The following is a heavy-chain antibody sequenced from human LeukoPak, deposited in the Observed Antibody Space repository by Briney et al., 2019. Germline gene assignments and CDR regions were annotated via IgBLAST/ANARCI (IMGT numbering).Heavy chain of an antibody. CDR1: GGSISSSSYY. CDR3: ARYPNILTGYHHGGFDY. J-gene: IGHJ4*02. Sequence: PSETLSLTCTVSGGSISSSSYYWGWIRQPPGKGLEWIGSIYYSGSTYYNPSLKSRVTISVDTSKNQFSLKLSSVTAADTGVYYCARYPNILTGYHHGGFDYWGQGTLVTVSS. D-gene: IGHD3-9*01. V-gene: IGHV4-39*01. CDR2: IYYSGST.